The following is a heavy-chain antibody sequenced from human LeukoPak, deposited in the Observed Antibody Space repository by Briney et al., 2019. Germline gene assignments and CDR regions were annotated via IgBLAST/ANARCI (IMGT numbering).Heavy chain of an antibody. CDR3: TRIFYYGTRGYYPDF. J-gene: IGHJ4*02. CDR1: GFTFSAYW. Sequence: PGGSLTLSCAASGFTFSAYWMTWVRQAPGKGLEWVANIKQDEGIKYYVDSVKGRFTISRDNAKDTLYLRMDSLRAEDTAVYYCTRIFYYGTRGYYPDFWGQGTLVSVSS. CDR2: IKQDEGIK. D-gene: IGHD3-22*01. V-gene: IGHV3-7*05.